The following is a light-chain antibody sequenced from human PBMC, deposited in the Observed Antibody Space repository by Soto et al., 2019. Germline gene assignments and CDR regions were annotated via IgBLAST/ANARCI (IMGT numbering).Light chain of an antibody. CDR2: DAS. V-gene: IGKV3-11*01. CDR1: QSVTSY. CDR3: QQRSSWPIT. J-gene: IGKJ5*01. Sequence: EIVLTQSPATLSLSPGERASLSCRASQSVTSYLSWYQQRPVQAPRLLINDASRRATGIPDRFSGSGSGADFTLTISSLEPEDFAVYYCQQRSSWPITFGQGTRLEIK.